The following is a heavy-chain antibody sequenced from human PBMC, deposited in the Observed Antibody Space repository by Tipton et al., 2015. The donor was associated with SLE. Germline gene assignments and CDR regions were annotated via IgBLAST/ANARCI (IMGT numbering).Heavy chain of an antibody. Sequence: QLVQYGAEVKRPGASMKLSCKASGYTFTNYYMHWVRQAPGQGLEWMGIINPSGGSTIYAQKFQGRVTMTRDTSTSTVYMDLSSLRSEDTAVYYCARVPNWGSGRDAFDICCQGTMVSVSS. CDR2: INPSGGST. V-gene: IGHV1-46*01. J-gene: IGHJ3*02. CDR3: ARVPNWGSGRDAFDI. D-gene: IGHD7-27*01. CDR1: GYTFTNYY.